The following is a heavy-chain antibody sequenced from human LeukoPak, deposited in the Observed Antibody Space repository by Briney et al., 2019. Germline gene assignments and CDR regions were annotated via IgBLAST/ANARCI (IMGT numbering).Heavy chain of an antibody. CDR3: ARGGYSGYVPKYYYYYMDV. V-gene: IGHV1-2*02. Sequence: ASVKVSCKASGYTFTGYYMHWVRQAPGQGLEWMGWTNPNSGGTNYAQKFQGRVTMTRDTSISTAYMELSRLRSDDTAVYYCARGGYSGYVPKYYYYYMDVWGKGTTVTISS. D-gene: IGHD5-12*01. CDR1: GYTFTGYY. CDR2: TNPNSGGT. J-gene: IGHJ6*03.